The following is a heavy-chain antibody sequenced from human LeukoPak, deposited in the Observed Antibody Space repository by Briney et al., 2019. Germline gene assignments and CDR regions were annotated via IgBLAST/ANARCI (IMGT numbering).Heavy chain of an antibody. CDR1: GGSVSSGSYY. CDR3: ARAPRTSYYDSSGYYYYYFDY. CDR2: IYYSGST. V-gene: IGHV4-31*03. D-gene: IGHD3-22*01. Sequence: SETLSLTCTVSGGSVSSGSYYWSWIRQPPGKGLEWIGYIYYSGSTYYNPSLKSRVTISVDTSKNQFSLKLSSVTAADTAVYYCARAPRTSYYDSSGYYYYYFDYWGQGTLVTVSS. J-gene: IGHJ4*02.